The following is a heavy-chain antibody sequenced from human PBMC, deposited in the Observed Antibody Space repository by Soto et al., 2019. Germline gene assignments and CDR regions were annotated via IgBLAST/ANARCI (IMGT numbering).Heavy chain of an antibody. V-gene: IGHV4-39*01. CDR3: RCQSFDSSGYYSYFDY. CDR2: IYYSGST. J-gene: IGHJ4*02. CDR1: GGSISSSSYY. D-gene: IGHD3-22*01. Sequence: QLQLQESGPGLVKPSETLSLTCTVSGGSISSSSYYWGWIRQPPGKGLEWIGSIYYSGSTYYNPSLNRRLPISVDTSKTHFSLKLSSVTAADSAVYYCRCQSFDSSGYYSYFDYWGQGTLVTVSS.